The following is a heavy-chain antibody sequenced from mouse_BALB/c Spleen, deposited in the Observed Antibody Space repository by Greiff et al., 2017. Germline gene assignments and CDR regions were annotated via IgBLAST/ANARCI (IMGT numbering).Heavy chain of an antibody. D-gene: IGHD2-4*01. Sequence: EVMLVESGGGLVQPGGSRKLSCAASGFTFSSFGMHWVRQAPEKGLEWVAYISSGSSTIYYADTVKGRFTISRDNPKNTLFLQMTSLRSEDTAMYYCARRYDYDSYYFDYWGQGTTLTVSS. CDR1: GFTFSSFG. V-gene: IGHV5-17*02. CDR2: ISSGSSTI. J-gene: IGHJ2*01. CDR3: ARRYDYDSYYFDY.